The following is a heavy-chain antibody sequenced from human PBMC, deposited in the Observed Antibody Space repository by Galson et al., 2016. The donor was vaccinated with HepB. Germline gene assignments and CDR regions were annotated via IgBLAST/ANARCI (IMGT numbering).Heavy chain of an antibody. J-gene: IGHJ4*02. Sequence: SVKVSCKASGCTFTGYYMHWVRQAPGQGLEWMGWVNPKSGGTNYAQKFQGRVTMTRDTSSVTAYMGLSRLGSDDTAVYYCARVSRVVAMIWGKGIAAAGPFDYWGQGTLVTVSS. CDR1: GCTFTGYY. CDR2: VNPKSGGT. V-gene: IGHV1-2*02. CDR3: ARVSRVVAMIWGKGIAAAGPFDY. D-gene: IGHD6-13*01.